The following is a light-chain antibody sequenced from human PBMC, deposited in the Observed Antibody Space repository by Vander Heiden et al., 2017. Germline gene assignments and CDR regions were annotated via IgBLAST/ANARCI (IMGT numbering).Light chain of an antibody. CDR3: QQYYSDLYT. V-gene: IGKV1-8*01. CDR1: QGISSY. Sequence: AIRLTQSPSSLSASTGDRVTITCRASQGISSYLAWYQQKPGKAPKLLIDAASTVQSGVQSRFRRRGSGTDFILTIRCLRSEDFATYYCQQYYSDLYTFGQGTKLEIK. CDR2: AAS. J-gene: IGKJ2*01.